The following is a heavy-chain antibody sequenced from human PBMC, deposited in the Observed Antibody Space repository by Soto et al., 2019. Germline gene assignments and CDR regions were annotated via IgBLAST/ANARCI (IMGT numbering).Heavy chain of an antibody. CDR3: ASGGNWFDP. D-gene: IGHD3-16*01. CDR2: MYYNGNI. J-gene: IGHJ5*02. V-gene: IGHV4-59*01. Sequence: SETLSLTCNVSGVSISNYYWTWVRQSPEKGLEWIGYMYYNGNINYNPSLKSRVTISIDTSKNQFSLTLKSVTAADTAVYYCASGGNWFDPWGQGVLVTVSS. CDR1: GVSISNYY.